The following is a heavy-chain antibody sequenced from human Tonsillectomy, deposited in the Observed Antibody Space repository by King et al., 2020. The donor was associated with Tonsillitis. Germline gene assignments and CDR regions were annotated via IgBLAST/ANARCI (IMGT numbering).Heavy chain of an antibody. CDR2: ISYRGNT. J-gene: IGHJ6*03. CDR3: ASTAPPYYYYYMDV. V-gene: IGHV4-31*03. Sequence: QLQESGPGLVKPSQTLSLTCTVSGGSLSSAGYYWSWIRQHPGKGLEWIGYISYRGNTYSNPSLKSRVTISLDTSKNQFSLRLSSVTAADTAVYYCASTAPPYYYYYMDVWGNGTTVTVSS. CDR1: GGSLSSAGYY. D-gene: IGHD4-17*01.